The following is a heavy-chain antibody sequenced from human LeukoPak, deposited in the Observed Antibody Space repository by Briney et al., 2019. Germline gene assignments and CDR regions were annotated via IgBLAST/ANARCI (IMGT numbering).Heavy chain of an antibody. Sequence: SETLSLTCAVYGGSFSGYYWSWIRQPPGKGLEWIGEINHSGSTNYNPSLKSRVTISVDTSKNQFSLKLSSVTAADTAVYYCAGGIGAAGVQWDIWGQGTMVTVSS. D-gene: IGHD6-13*01. CDR3: AGGIGAAGVQWDI. CDR2: INHSGST. CDR1: GGSFSGYY. J-gene: IGHJ3*02. V-gene: IGHV4-34*01.